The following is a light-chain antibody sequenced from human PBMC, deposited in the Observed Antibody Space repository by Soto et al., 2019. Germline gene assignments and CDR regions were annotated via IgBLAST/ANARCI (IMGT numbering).Light chain of an antibody. CDR1: QSISSIY. J-gene: IGKJ2*03. Sequence: EVVWTQSPGTLSLAPGERVTLSCSASQSISSIYLAWYQQKPGQAPRLVIYATSRRATGIPDRFSGSGSGTDFTLTISRLEPEDFAVYYCQQYGEGNSPGYSFGQGTRLDIK. V-gene: IGKV3-20*01. CDR2: ATS. CDR3: QQYGEGNSPGYS.